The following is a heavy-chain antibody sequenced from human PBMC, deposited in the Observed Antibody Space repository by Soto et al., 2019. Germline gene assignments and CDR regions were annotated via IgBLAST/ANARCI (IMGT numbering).Heavy chain of an antibody. Sequence: QVQLVQSGAEVRKPGASVKVSCKASGYTFTTYGITWVRQAPGQGLEWMGWISGYDGHTKNAQKFQGRIIMTTDTSTSPVSMDLRSLRSDDTAVYYCAREGEMPYYYYGLDVWGQGTTVTVSS. D-gene: IGHD3-16*01. CDR1: GYTFTTYG. V-gene: IGHV1-18*01. J-gene: IGHJ6*02. CDR2: ISGYDGHT. CDR3: AREGEMPYYYYGLDV.